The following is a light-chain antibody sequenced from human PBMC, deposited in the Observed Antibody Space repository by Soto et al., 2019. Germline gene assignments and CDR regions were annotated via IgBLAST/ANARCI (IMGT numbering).Light chain of an antibody. CDR1: QDIRNE. CDR3: QQHNQWPIT. CDR2: AAS. Sequence: AIQMTQSPSSLSASVGDRVTITCRASQDIRNELGWYQQRPGKAPKLLIYAASTLQSGVPSRFSASGSGTDFTLTINSLQSEDSAVYYCQQHNQWPITFGQGTRLEI. J-gene: IGKJ5*01. V-gene: IGKV1-6*01.